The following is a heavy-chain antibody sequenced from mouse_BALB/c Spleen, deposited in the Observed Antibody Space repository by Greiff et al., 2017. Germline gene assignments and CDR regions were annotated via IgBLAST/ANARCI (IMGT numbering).Heavy chain of an antibody. J-gene: IGHJ1*01. CDR3: ARDTTDWYFDV. CDR1: GYTFTSYV. V-gene: IGHV1-14*01. D-gene: IGHD1-1*01. CDR2: INPYNDGT. Sequence: VQLKESGPELVKPGASVKMSCKASGYTFTSYVMHWVKQKPGQGLEWIGYINPYNDGTKYNEKFKGKATLTSDKSSSTAYMELSSLTSEDSAVYYCARDTTDWYFDVWGAGTTVTVSS.